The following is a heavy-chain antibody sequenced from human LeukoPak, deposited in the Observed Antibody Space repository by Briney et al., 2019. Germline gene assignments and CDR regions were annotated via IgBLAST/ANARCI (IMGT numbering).Heavy chain of an antibody. CDR2: IYYSGST. CDR1: GGSISSGDYY. J-gene: IGHJ6*02. Sequence: SQTLSFTCTVSGGSISSGDYYGSWIRQPPGKGLEWIGYIYYSGSTYYNPSLKSRVTISVDTSKNQFSLKLSSVTAADTAVYYCARSYYYGSGSYNYYYYYGMDVWGQGTTVTVSS. CDR3: ARSYYYGSGSYNYYYYYGMDV. V-gene: IGHV4-30-4*01. D-gene: IGHD3-10*01.